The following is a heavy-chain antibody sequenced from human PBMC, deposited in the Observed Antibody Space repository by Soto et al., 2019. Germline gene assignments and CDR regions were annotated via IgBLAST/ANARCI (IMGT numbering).Heavy chain of an antibody. J-gene: IGHJ4*02. CDR2: ISAYNGNT. Sequence: GASVKVSCKASGYTFTSYGISWVRQAPGQGLEWMGWISAYNGNTNYAQKLQGRVTMTTDTSTSTAYMELRSLRSDDTAVYYCARVVAGTPFGYYFDYWGQGTLVTVSS. CDR1: GYTFTSYG. V-gene: IGHV1-18*01. D-gene: IGHD6-19*01. CDR3: ARVVAGTPFGYYFDY.